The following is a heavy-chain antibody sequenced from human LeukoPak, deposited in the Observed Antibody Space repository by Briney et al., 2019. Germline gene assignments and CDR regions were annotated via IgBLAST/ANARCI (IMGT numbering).Heavy chain of an antibody. CDR1: GFSLSDYE. V-gene: IGHV3-11*04. J-gene: IGHJ4*02. Sequence: GGSLRLSCAASGFSLSDYELTWVRQVPGKGLEWISYISERGRTTSYADSVKGRFTISRDNSKNTLYLQMNSLRAEDTAVYYCAKEQRLGADYWGQGTLVTVSS. CDR2: ISERGRTT. CDR3: AKEQRLGADY. D-gene: IGHD3-16*01.